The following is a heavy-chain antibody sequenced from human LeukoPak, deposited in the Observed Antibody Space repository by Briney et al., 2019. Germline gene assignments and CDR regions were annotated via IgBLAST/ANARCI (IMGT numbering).Heavy chain of an antibody. Sequence: PGGSLRLSCAASGFTFSTYWMSWVRQVPGKGLEWVANINQDGSEKYYVDSVKGRFSISRDSAKNSLYLQMNSLRVEDTAVYYCARNRVVVPGAPWGQGTLVTVSS. V-gene: IGHV3-7*04. D-gene: IGHD2-2*01. CDR3: ARNRVVVPGAP. CDR1: GFTFSTYW. J-gene: IGHJ5*02. CDR2: INQDGSEK.